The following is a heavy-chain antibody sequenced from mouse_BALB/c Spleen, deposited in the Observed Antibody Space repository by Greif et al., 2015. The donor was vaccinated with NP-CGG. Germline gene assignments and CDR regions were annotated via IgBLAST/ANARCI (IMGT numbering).Heavy chain of an antibody. Sequence: EVQLVESGGGLVKPGGSLKLSCAASGFTFSSYTMSWVRQTPEKRLEWVATISSGGGNTYYPDSVKGRFTISRDNAKNNLYLQMSSLRSEDTALYYCARWGYGNPSFAYWGQGTLVTVSA. D-gene: IGHD2-10*02. V-gene: IGHV5-9*03. CDR3: ARWGYGNPSFAY. CDR2: ISSGGGNT. J-gene: IGHJ3*01. CDR1: GFTFSSYT.